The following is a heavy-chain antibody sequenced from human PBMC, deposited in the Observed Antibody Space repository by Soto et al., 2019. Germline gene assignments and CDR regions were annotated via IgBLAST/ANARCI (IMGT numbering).Heavy chain of an antibody. J-gene: IGHJ6*02. V-gene: IGHV3-48*02. Sequence: DVQLVESGGGLVQPGGSLRLSCVDSGLSISTYSMNWVRQPPGKGLEWSSYISSSSNIIYYADSVKGRFTISRDNAKNSLYLQMNSLRDEDTAVYYCARPYSNRWSIYYGMDVWGQGTTVTVS. D-gene: IGHD6-13*01. CDR1: GLSISTYS. CDR3: ARPYSNRWSIYYGMDV. CDR2: ISSSSNII.